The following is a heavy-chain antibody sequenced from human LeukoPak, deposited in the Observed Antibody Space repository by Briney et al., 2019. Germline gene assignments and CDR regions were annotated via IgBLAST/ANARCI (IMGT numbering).Heavy chain of an antibody. Sequence: GGSLRLSCAASGFTFSSYGMHWVRQAPGKGLEWVAFIRYHGSDKYYADSVKGRFTISRDNSKNTLYLQMNSLRAEDTAVYYCASEAVAGLGDYWGQGTLVTVSS. CDR3: ASEAVAGLGDY. CDR2: IRYHGSDK. D-gene: IGHD6-19*01. CDR1: GFTFSSYG. V-gene: IGHV3-30*02. J-gene: IGHJ4*02.